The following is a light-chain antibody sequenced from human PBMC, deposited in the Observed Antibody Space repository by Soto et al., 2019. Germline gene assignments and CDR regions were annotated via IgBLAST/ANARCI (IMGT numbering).Light chain of an antibody. CDR1: SSDVVNYNL. Sequence: QSALTQPASVSGSPGQSITISCTGTSSDVVNYNLVSWYQQHPGRAPKLMFYEGNKRPSGLSNRFSGSGSGNTASLTISGLQAEDETDSYCCSAVGSSTLDVVFGGGTKVTVL. CDR2: EGN. V-gene: IGLV2-23*01. J-gene: IGLJ2*01. CDR3: CSAVGSSTLDVV.